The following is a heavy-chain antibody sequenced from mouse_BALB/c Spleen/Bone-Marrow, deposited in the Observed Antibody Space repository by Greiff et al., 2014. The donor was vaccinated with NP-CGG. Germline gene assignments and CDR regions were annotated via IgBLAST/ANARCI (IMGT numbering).Heavy chain of an antibody. CDR2: INPFNGDT. CDR3: GRWGDGYYYAMDY. Sequence: EVKLQESGPDLVKPGASVKLSCKASGYSFTGYFLNWVRQSHGKSLEWIGSINPFNGDTFYNQKFKGKATLTVDKSSTTAHMELLSLTSEDSAVYYCGRWGDGYYYAMDYWGQGTSVTVSS. V-gene: IGHV1-37*01. CDR1: GYSFTGYF. J-gene: IGHJ4*01. D-gene: IGHD2-3*01.